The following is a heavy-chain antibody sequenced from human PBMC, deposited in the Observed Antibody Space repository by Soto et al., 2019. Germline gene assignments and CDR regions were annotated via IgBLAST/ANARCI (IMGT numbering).Heavy chain of an antibody. Sequence: SETLSLTCTVSGGSISSGDYYWSWIRQPPGKGLEWIGYIYYSGSTYYNPSLKSRVTISVDTSKNQFSLKLSSVTAADTAVYYCARDTVYEITFGGVIVSDAFDIWGQGTMVTVSS. D-gene: IGHD3-16*02. CDR1: GGSISSGDYY. V-gene: IGHV4-30-4*01. J-gene: IGHJ3*02. CDR2: IYYSGST. CDR3: ARDTVYEITFGGVIVSDAFDI.